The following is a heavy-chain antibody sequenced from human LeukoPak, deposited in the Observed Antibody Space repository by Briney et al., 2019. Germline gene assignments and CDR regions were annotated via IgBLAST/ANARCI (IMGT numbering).Heavy chain of an antibody. J-gene: IGHJ4*02. CDR2: ISSDGNSK. CDR1: GFSFSSYS. Sequence: SGGSLRLSCAASGFSFSSYSIHWVRQAPGKGLEWVAVISSDGNSKNFALSVKGRFAISRDNSKNTLYLQMNSLRAEDTAVYYCAKDLVAATNEWGQGTLVTVSS. CDR3: AKDLVAATNE. V-gene: IGHV3-30*09. D-gene: IGHD2-15*01.